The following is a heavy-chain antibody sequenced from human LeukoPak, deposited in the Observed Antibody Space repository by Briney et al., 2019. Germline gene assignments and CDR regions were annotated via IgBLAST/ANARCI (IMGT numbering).Heavy chain of an antibody. CDR2: ISPIFGTA. Sequence: SVKVSCKASGGTFSSHAISWVRQAPGQGLEWMGGISPIFGTADYAQKFQGRVTITADESTSTAYMELSSLRSEDTAVYYCARGGYYDSSDMGSAFDIWGQGTLVTVSS. V-gene: IGHV1-69*13. CDR1: GGTFSSHA. D-gene: IGHD3-22*01. CDR3: ARGGYYDSSDMGSAFDI. J-gene: IGHJ3*02.